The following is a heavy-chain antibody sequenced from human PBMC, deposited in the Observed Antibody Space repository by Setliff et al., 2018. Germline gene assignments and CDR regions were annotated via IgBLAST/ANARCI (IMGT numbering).Heavy chain of an antibody. D-gene: IGHD1-26*01. J-gene: IGHJ3*02. V-gene: IGHV4-34*01. CDR3: ARVFPMVGATERRAFDI. Sequence: PSETLSLTCAVYGGSFSGYYWSWICQPPGKGLEWIGEINHSGSTNYNPSLKSRVTISVDTSKNQFSLKLNSVTAADTAVYYCARVFPMVGATERRAFDIWGQGTVVTVSS. CDR2: INHSGST. CDR1: GGSFSGYY.